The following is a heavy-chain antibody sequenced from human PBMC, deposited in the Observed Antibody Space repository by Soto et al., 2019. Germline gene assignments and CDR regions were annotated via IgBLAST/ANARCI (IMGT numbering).Heavy chain of an antibody. CDR2: IYPGDSDT. D-gene: IGHD2-2*01. Sequence: GESLKISCKGSGYSFTSYWIGWVRQMPGKGLEWMGIIYPGDSDTRYSPSFQGQVTISADKSISTAYLQWSSLKASDTAMYYCARHYCSSTSCYPVYYYYGMDVWGQGTTVTVSS. CDR1: GYSFTSYW. J-gene: IGHJ6*02. V-gene: IGHV5-51*01. CDR3: ARHYCSSTSCYPVYYYYGMDV.